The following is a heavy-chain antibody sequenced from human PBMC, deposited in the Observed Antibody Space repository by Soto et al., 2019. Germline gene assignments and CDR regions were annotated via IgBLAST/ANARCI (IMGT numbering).Heavy chain of an antibody. Sequence: ASLKVSCKASGYTFTSYYMHWVRQAPGQGLEWMGIINPSGGSTSYAQKFQGRVTMTRDTSTSTVYMELSSLRSEDTAVYYCARVPSSDPGWFDPWGQGTLVTVSS. CDR1: GYTFTSYY. J-gene: IGHJ5*02. CDR2: INPSGGST. V-gene: IGHV1-46*01. CDR3: ARVPSSDPGWFDP. D-gene: IGHD6-6*01.